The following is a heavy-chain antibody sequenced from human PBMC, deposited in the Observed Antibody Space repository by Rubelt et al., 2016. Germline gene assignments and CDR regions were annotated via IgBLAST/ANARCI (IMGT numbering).Heavy chain of an antibody. CDR2: INHSGST. D-gene: IGHD6-13*01. J-gene: IGHJ6*02. Sequence: QVQLQQWGAGLLKPSETLSLTCAVYGGSFSGYYWSWIRQPPGKGLEWIGEINHSGSTNYNPSLKSRVTISVDTSKNQCSLKLSSVTAADTAVYYCARGRRGSSSWLGRDYYGMDVWGRGTTVTVSS. V-gene: IGHV4-34*01. CDR3: ARGRRGSSSWLGRDYYGMDV. CDR1: GGSFSGYY.